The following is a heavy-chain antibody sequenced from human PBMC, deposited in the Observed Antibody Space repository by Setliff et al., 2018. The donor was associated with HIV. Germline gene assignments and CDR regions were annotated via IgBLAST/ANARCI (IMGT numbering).Heavy chain of an antibody. D-gene: IGHD6-19*01. CDR3: ARATWLVHPFPLYYFDY. V-gene: IGHV4-39*07. Sequence: SETLSLTCTVSGGSISTSRHYWGWVRQSPGKGLEWIGVIYYRGSAYYNLSLQSRVTLSVDTSKNSFSLHLSSVTAADTAVYYCARATWLVHPFPLYYFDYWGQGTLVTVS. J-gene: IGHJ4*02. CDR1: GGSISTSRHY. CDR2: IYYRGSA.